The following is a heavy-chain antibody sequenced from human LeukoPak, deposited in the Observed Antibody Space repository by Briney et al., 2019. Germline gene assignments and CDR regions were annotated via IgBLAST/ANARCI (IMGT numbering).Heavy chain of an antibody. CDR3: ARLAVAGTALDY. J-gene: IGHJ4*02. CDR2: IYYSGST. Sequence: SQTLSLTCTVSGGSISSGGYYWSWIRQPPGKGLEWIGYIYYSGSTNYNPSLKSRVTISVDTSKNQFSLKLSSVTAADTAVYYCARLAVAGTALDYWGQGTLVTVSS. CDR1: GGSISSGGYY. V-gene: IGHV4-61*08. D-gene: IGHD6-19*01.